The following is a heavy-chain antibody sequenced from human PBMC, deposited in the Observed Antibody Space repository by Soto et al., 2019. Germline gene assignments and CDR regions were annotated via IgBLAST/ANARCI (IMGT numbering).Heavy chain of an antibody. J-gene: IGHJ4*02. Sequence: QVQLVESGGGVVQPGRSLRLSCAASGFTFSSYAMQWVRQAPGKGLEWVAVISYDGSNKYYADSVKGRFTISRDNSKNTLYLQMNSLRAEDTAVYYCARDLVTGTTRLPEFGGQGTLVTVSS. CDR2: ISYDGSNK. D-gene: IGHD1-7*01. CDR1: GFTFSSYA. CDR3: ARDLVTGTTRLPEF. V-gene: IGHV3-30-3*01.